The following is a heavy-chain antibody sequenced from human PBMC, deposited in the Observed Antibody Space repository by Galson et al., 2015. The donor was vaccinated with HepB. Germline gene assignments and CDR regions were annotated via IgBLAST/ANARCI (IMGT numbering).Heavy chain of an antibody. V-gene: IGHV3-30*04. CDR3: ARGGISYYYYYGMDV. CDR1: GFTFSSYA. J-gene: IGHJ6*02. Sequence: SLRLSCAASGFTFSSYAMHWVCQAPGKGLEWVAVISYDGSNKYYADSVKGRFTISRDNSKNTLYLQMNSLRAEDTAVYYCARGGISYYYYYGMDVWGQGTTVTVSS. CDR2: ISYDGSNK.